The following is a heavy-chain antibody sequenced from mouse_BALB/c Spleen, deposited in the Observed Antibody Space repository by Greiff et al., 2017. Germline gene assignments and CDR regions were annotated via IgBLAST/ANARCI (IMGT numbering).Heavy chain of an antibody. CDR3: ARSDYYGSSYHFDY. V-gene: IGHV5-17*02. D-gene: IGHD1-1*01. CDR2: ISSGSSTI. J-gene: IGHJ2*01. Sequence: EVQVVESGGGLVQPGGSRKLSCAASGFTFSSFGMHWVRQAPEKGLEWVAYISSGSSTIYYADTVKGRFTISRDNPKNTLFLQMTSLRSEDTAMYYCARSDYYGSSYHFDYWGQGTTLTVSS. CDR1: GFTFSSFG.